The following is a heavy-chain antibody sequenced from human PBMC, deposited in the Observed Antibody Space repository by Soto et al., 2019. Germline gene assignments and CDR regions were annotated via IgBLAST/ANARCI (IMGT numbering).Heavy chain of an antibody. CDR1: GLTFGSYW. CDR3: AREAASSGYYDS. CDR2: IKQDGSEK. D-gene: IGHD6-19*01. V-gene: IGHV3-7*01. J-gene: IGHJ4*02. Sequence: EVHLVESGGGLVQSGGSLRLSCAATGLTFGSYWMSWVRQAPGKGLEWVANIKQDGSEKYYVDSVKGRFTVSRDNAKKSLYLQMNSLREDDTAVYYCAREAASSGYYDSWGQGTLVTVSS.